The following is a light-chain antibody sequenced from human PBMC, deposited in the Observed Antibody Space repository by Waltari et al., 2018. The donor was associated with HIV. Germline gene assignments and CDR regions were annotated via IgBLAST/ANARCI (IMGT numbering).Light chain of an antibody. V-gene: IGKV4-1*01. J-gene: IGKJ1*01. CDR2: WAS. CDR1: PSIFYSSKNANF. Sequence: DIVMTQSPHSLTLSLGERAPINCKSSPSIFYSSKNANFLAWYQQKPGQSPKLLIYWASTRASGVPDRFSGSGSRTDFTLSISSLQSEDVAVYFCQQYYSTPPTFGQGTRVEIK. CDR3: QQYYSTPPT.